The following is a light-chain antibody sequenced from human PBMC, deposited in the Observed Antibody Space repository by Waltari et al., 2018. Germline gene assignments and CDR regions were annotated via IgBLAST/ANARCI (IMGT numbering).Light chain of an antibody. CDR1: GRDVGRYNL. Sequence: QSALTQPASVSGSPGQSITVSCTGTGRDVGRYNLVSWYQQHPGKAPKLIIYEVSERPSGVSDRFSGSKSGNTASLTISGLQAEDEGDYYCCSFAGSSISMVFGGGTKLTVL. CDR2: EVS. CDR3: CSFAGSSISMV. J-gene: IGLJ2*01. V-gene: IGLV2-23*02.